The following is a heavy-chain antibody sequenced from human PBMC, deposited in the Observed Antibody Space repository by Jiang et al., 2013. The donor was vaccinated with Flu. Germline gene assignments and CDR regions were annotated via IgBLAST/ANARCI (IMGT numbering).Heavy chain of an antibody. CDR1: GYTYRSYG. CDR2: ISAYHDDT. V-gene: IGHV1-18*01. J-gene: IGHJ4*02. Sequence: EVRKPGASVKVSCKASGYTYRSYGITWVRQAPGQGLEWVGWISAYHDDTYYGESLQGRLTLTTDTPTTTAYMELRSLISDDTAVYYCVSTGGGVADRKFHLDYWGQGTLVTVSS. CDR3: VSTGGGVADRKFHLDY. D-gene: IGHD3-16*01.